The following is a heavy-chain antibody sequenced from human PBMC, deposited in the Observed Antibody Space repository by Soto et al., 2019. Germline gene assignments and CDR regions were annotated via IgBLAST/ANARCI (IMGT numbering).Heavy chain of an antibody. J-gene: IGHJ4*02. V-gene: IGHV3-23*01. CDR1: GFTFSSYV. D-gene: IGHD3-10*01. CDR2: IRGSGGTT. Sequence: PGGSLRLSCAASGFTFSSYVMSWVRQAPGKGLEWVSTIRGSGGTTYYADSVKGRFTISGDNSRNTLYLQMSSLRAEDTAVYYCAKDRGGDNSWPNFDYWGQGTLVTVSS. CDR3: AKDRGGDNSWPNFDY.